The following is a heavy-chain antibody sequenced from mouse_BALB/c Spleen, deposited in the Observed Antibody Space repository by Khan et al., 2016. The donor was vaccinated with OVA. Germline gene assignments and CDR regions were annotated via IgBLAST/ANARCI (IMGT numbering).Heavy chain of an antibody. D-gene: IGHD2-3*01. CDR3: ARDGPDGAWFVY. CDR1: GYIFTSYW. V-gene: IGHV1-76*01. CDR2: IYPGTNST. Sequence: QVQLKESGTELVRPGASVKLSCKTSGYIFTSYWIHWVKQRSGQGLEWIASIYPGTNSTYYNEKFKGKATLTADKSSSTAYMQLSTLKSEDSAVYFCARDGPDGAWFVYWGQGTLVTVSA. J-gene: IGHJ3*01.